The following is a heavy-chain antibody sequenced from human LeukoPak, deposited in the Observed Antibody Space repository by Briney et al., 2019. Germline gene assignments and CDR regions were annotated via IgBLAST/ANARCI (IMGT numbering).Heavy chain of an antibody. V-gene: IGHV1-69*04. CDR2: IIPIFGIA. D-gene: IGHD6-13*01. CDR3: ARVSQYSSSPNLFDY. CDR1: GGTFSSYA. Sequence: ASVKVSCKASGGTFSSYAISWVRQAPGQGLEWMGRIIPIFGIANYAQKFQGRVTITADKSTSTAYMELSSLRSDDTAVYYCARVSQYSSSPNLFDYWGQGTLVTVSS. J-gene: IGHJ4*02.